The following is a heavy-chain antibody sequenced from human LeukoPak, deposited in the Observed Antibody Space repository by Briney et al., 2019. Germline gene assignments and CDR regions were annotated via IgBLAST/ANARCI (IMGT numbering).Heavy chain of an antibody. J-gene: IGHJ4*02. V-gene: IGHV4-61*02. Sequence: SQTLSLTCTAAGGSISSGSYYWSWIRPPAGKGLEWIGRIYTSGSTNYNPSLKSRGTISVDTSKNQFSLKLSSVTAADTAVYYCARERLYGGNSRFDYWGQGTLVTVSS. CDR1: GGSISSGSYY. D-gene: IGHD4-23*01. CDR2: IYTSGST. CDR3: ARERLYGGNSRFDY.